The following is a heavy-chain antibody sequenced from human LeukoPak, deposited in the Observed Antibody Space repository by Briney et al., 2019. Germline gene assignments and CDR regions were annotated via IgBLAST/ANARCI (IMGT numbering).Heavy chain of an antibody. V-gene: IGHV4-59*11. Sequence: PSETLSLTCTVSGGSISSHYWSWIRQPLGKGLEWIGYIYYSGSTNYNPSLKSRVTISVDTSKNQFSLKLSSVTAADTAVYYCARYLVVPAAIEYYFDYWGQGTLVTVSS. CDR1: GGSISSHY. CDR3: ARYLVVPAAIEYYFDY. D-gene: IGHD2-2*01. J-gene: IGHJ4*02. CDR2: IYYSGST.